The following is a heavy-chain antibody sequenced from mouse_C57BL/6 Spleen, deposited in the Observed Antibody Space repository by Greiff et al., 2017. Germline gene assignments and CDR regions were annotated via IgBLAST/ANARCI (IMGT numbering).Heavy chain of an antibody. CDR2: IDPSDSDT. CDR3: ARETGNYDLAY. V-gene: IGHV1-52*01. CDR1: GYTFTSYW. Sequence: QVQLQQPGAELVRPGSSVKLSCKASGYTFTSYWMHWVKQRPIQGLEWICNIDPSDSDTHYNQKFKEKATLTVDKSSSTAYMHLSSLTSEDSAVYYCARETGNYDLAYWGQGTLVTVSA. J-gene: IGHJ3*01. D-gene: IGHD2-1*01.